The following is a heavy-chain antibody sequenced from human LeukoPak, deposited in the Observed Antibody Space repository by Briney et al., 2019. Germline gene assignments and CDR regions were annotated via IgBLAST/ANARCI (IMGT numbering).Heavy chain of an antibody. CDR2: ILVILGMT. J-gene: IGHJ4*02. Sequence: VASVKVSCKASGGTFSSYAITWVRQAPGQGLEWMGRILVILGMTNYAQKFQGRVTITADKSTSTAYMELSSLRSEDTAVYYCARDRDTMIVAYYYSDYWGQGTLVTVSS. D-gene: IGHD3-22*01. V-gene: IGHV1-69*04. CDR1: GGTFSSYA. CDR3: ARDRDTMIVAYYYSDY.